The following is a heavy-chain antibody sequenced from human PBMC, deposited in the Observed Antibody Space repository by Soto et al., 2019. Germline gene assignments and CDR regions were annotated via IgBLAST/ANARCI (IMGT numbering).Heavy chain of an antibody. J-gene: IGHJ4*02. CDR3: ARDSGYDLVATGIDY. CDR2: INPNSGGT. CDR1: GYTLTGYY. Sequence: ASVKVSCKASGYTLTGYYMHWVRQAPGQGLEWMGWINPNSGGTNYAQKFQGWVTMTRDTSISTAYMELSRLRSDDTAVYYCARDSGYDLVATGIDYWGQGTLVTVSS. D-gene: IGHD5-12*01. V-gene: IGHV1-2*04.